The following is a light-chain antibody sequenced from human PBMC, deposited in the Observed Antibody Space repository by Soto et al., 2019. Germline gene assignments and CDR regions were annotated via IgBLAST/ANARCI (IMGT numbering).Light chain of an antibody. J-gene: IGKJ1*01. CDR2: GAS. Sequence: EIVLTQSPGTLSLSPGERATLSCRASQSVSSNYLAWYQQKRGQAPRLLLYGASSRATGIPTRFSGSGSGTNFTLTISRLAAEDFAVYYCQQYGTSPRTFGQGTKVEI. V-gene: IGKV3-20*01. CDR3: QQYGTSPRT. CDR1: QSVSSNY.